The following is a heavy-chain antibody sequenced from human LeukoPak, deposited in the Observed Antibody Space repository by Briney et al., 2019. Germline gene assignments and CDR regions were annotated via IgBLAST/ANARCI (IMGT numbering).Heavy chain of an antibody. D-gene: IGHD3-10*01. CDR1: GYTFSGYS. CDR3: ARVKGYFDSGNYFGFFDF. J-gene: IGHJ4*02. Sequence: PWGSLRLSCEASGYTFSGYSMSWVRQAPGKGLEWVSTISGITGTIYCADSVKGRFSISRDNSKNTLYLQMKSLRAEDTAEYHCARVKGYFDSGNYFGFFDFWGQGTLVTVSS. CDR2: ISGITGTI. V-gene: IGHV3-23*01.